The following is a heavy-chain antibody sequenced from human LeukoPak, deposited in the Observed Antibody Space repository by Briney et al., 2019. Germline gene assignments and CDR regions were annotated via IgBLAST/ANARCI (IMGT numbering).Heavy chain of an antibody. V-gene: IGHV4-59*01. CDR3: ARYLREPYYDFWSGPSPSAAFDI. CDR2: IYYSGST. Sequence: SETLSFTCTVSGGSISSYYWSWIRQPPGKGLEWIGYIYYSGSTNYNPSLKSRVTISVDTSKNQFSLKLSSVTAADTAVYYCARYLREPYYDFWSGPSPSAAFDIWGQGTMVTVSS. D-gene: IGHD3-3*01. J-gene: IGHJ3*02. CDR1: GGSISSYY.